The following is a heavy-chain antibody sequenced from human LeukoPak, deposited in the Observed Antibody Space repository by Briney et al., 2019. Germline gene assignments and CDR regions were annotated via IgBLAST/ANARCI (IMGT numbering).Heavy chain of an antibody. J-gene: IGHJ6*02. CDR2: ISYDGSNK. V-gene: IGHV3-30-3*01. CDR1: GFTFGSYA. D-gene: IGHD6-13*01. Sequence: GRSLRLSCAASGFTFGSYAMHWVRQAPGKGLEWVAVISYDGSNKYYADSVKGRFTISRDNSKNTLYLQMNSLRAEDTAVYYCARDSSSWYPSYYYGMDVWGQGTTVTVSS. CDR3: ARDSSSWYPSYYYGMDV.